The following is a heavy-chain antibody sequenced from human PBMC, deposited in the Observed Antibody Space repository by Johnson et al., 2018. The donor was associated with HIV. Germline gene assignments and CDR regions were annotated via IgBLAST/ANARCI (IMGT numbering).Heavy chain of an antibody. Sequence: VLLVESGGGVVRPGGSLRLSCAASGFTFDDYGMSWVRQAPGKGLQYVSAISSNGGSTYYANSVKGRFTISRDNSRNTLYLQMGRLRVEDMAVYYCARDVAWVYGSGDHAFDIWGQGTMVTVSS. J-gene: IGHJ3*02. D-gene: IGHD3-10*01. V-gene: IGHV3-64*01. CDR1: GFTFDDYG. CDR2: ISSNGGST. CDR3: ARDVAWVYGSGDHAFDI.